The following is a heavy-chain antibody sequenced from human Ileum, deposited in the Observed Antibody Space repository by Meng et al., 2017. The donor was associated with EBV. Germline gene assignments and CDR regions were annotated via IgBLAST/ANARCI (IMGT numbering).Heavy chain of an antibody. CDR3: ALRALPFT. Sequence: EVQLVESXXGXVXXVGXLRLSCATSGFTFGDHFIDWVRQAPGKGLEWVGRTRNKPESYSTQYAASVKGRFTISRDDSKDSVYLQMNSLKTEDTAVYYCALRALPFTLGQGTLVTVSS. CDR2: TRNKPESYST. V-gene: IGHV3-72*01. CDR1: GFTFGDHF. J-gene: IGHJ5*02.